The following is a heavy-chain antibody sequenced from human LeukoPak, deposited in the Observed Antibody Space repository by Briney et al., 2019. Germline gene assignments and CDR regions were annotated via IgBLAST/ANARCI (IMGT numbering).Heavy chain of an antibody. D-gene: IGHD3-3*01. J-gene: IGHJ6*02. CDR3: AKEGHYDFWSGYLDYYYYGMDV. Sequence: GASLRLSCAASGFTFSSYAMSWVRQAPGKGLEWVSAISGSGGSTYYADSVKGRFTISRDNSKNTLYLQMNGLRAEDTAVYYCAKEGHYDFWSGYLDYYYYGMDVWGQGTTVTVSS. CDR1: GFTFSSYA. CDR2: ISGSGGST. V-gene: IGHV3-23*01.